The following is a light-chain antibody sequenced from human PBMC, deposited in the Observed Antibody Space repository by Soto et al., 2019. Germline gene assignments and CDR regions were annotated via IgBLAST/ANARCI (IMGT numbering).Light chain of an antibody. CDR1: SSDVGGYDY. Sequence: QSVLTQPASVSGSPGQSITMSCTGTSSDVGGYDYVSWYQQHPGEVPKLIIFEVSSRPAWISNRFSASKSGNTASLTISGLQAEDEADYYCSSYTPSSSYVFGTGTKVTVL. CDR3: SSYTPSSSYV. V-gene: IGLV2-14*01. J-gene: IGLJ1*01. CDR2: EVS.